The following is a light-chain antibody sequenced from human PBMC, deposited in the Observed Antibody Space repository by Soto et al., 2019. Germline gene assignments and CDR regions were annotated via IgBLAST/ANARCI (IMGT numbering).Light chain of an antibody. Sequence: QSVLTQPRSVSGSPGQSVTVSCTGSSSDVGGYNYVSWYQQHPGKAPKLLISDVANRASGVPDRFSGSKSGNTASLTISGLQPDDEAEYFCCSYAGSYTVIFGGGSKVTVL. CDR2: DVA. CDR1: SSDVGGYNY. CDR3: CSYAGSYTVI. V-gene: IGLV2-11*01. J-gene: IGLJ2*01.